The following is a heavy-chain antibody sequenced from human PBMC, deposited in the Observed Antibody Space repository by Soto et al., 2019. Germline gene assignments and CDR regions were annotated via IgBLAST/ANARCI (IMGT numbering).Heavy chain of an antibody. CDR2: IYYSGST. CDR3: ATLWFGGSQH. CDR1: GGSISSSSYY. V-gene: IGHV4-39*01. J-gene: IGHJ1*01. Sequence: QLQLQESGPGLVKPSETLSLTCTVSGGSISSSSYYWGWIRQPPGKGLEWIGSIYYSGSTYYKPSLISRVTISVDTSKIQFSLKRSSVTAADRAVYNCATLWFGGSQHWGQGTLVTVSS. D-gene: IGHD3-10*01.